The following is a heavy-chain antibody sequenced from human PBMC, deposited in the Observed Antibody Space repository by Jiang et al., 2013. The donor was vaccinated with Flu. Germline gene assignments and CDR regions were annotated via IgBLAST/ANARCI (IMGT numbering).Heavy chain of an antibody. CDR3: ARGPLNLDGYNAIFDY. Sequence: GLVKPSETLSLTCTVSGGSISSYYWSWIRQPPGKGLEWIGYIYYSGSTNYNPSLKSRVTISVDTSKNQFSLKLSSVTAADTAVYYCARGPLNLDGYNAIFDYWGQGTLVTVSS. J-gene: IGHJ4*02. CDR1: GGSISSYY. D-gene: IGHD5-24*01. CDR2: IYYSGST. V-gene: IGHV4-59*01.